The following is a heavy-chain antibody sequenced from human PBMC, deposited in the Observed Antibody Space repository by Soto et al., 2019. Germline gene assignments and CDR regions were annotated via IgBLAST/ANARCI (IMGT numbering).Heavy chain of an antibody. CDR1: GFNFSYYY. CDR3: ARVVTMIVVVIPSHFDY. D-gene: IGHD3-22*01. J-gene: IGHJ4*02. CDR2: ISSSGSTI. V-gene: IGHV3-11*01. Sequence: GSLILSCAASGFNFSYYYMSWIRQAPGKGLEWVSYISSSGSTIYYADSVKGRFTISRDNAKNSLYLQMNSLRAEDTAVYYCARVVTMIVVVIPSHFDYWGQGTLVNSPQ.